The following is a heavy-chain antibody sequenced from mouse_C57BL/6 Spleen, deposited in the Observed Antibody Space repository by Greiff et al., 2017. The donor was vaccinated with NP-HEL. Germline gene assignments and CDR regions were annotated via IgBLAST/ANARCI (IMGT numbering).Heavy chain of an antibody. V-gene: IGHV5-17*01. CDR2: ISSGSSTI. CDR1: GFTFSDYG. CDR3: ARRGLTTVVATYWYFDV. Sequence: EVQRVESGGGLVKPGGSLKLSCAASGFTFSDYGMHWVRQAPEKGLEWVAYISSGSSTIYYADTVKGRFTISRDNAKNTLFLQMTSLRSEDTAMYYCARRGLTTVVATYWYFDVWGTGTTVTVSS. D-gene: IGHD1-1*01. J-gene: IGHJ1*03.